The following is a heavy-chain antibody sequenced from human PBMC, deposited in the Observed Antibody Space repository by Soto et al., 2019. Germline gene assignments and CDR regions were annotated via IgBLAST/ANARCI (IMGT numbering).Heavy chain of an antibody. Sequence: QVQLVQSGAEVKKPGASVKVSCKTSGYTFTSYSISWVRQAPGQGLEWMGWINVYNGNKKYAQNLQGRVTMTTDTSTSTAYMELRSLRSDETAVYYCARDLAVGWFDPWGQGTLVTVSS. V-gene: IGHV1-18*01. CDR2: INVYNGNK. J-gene: IGHJ5*02. CDR3: ARDLAVGWFDP. D-gene: IGHD2-2*01. CDR1: GYTFTSYS.